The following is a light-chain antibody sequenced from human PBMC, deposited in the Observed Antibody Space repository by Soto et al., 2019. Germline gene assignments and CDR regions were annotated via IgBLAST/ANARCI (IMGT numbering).Light chain of an antibody. CDR1: SSDVGGYNY. CDR2: DVT. J-gene: IGLJ3*02. CDR3: TSYTTSSPYLV. Sequence: QSVLTQPASVSGSPGQSITISCTGTSSDVGGYNYVSWYQHHPGKAPKLMIYDVTNRPSGVSNRFSGSKSGNTAPLTISGLQAEDEADYYCTSYTTSSPYLVFGGGTKLTVL. V-gene: IGLV2-14*03.